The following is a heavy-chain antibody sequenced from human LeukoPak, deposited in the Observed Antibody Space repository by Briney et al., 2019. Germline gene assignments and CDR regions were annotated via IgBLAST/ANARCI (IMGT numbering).Heavy chain of an antibody. D-gene: IGHD3-10*01. Sequence: SQTLSLTCTVSGGSISSGDYYWSWIRQPPGKGLEWIGEINHSGSTNYNPSLKSRVTISVDTSKNQFSLKLSSVTAADTAVYYCARGRIFMVRGVIKNYFDYWGQGTLVTVSS. V-gene: IGHV4-30-4*01. CDR1: GGSISSGDYY. CDR2: INHSGST. CDR3: ARGRIFMVRGVIKNYFDY. J-gene: IGHJ4*02.